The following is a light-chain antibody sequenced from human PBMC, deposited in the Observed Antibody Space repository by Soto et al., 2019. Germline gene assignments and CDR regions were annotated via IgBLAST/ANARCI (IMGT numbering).Light chain of an antibody. CDR3: SAHGGTNPYV. CDR2: EVN. Sequence: QSALTQPPSASGSPRQSVAISCTGTASDIGGYNFVSWYQQHPGKAPKLMIYEVNKRPSGVPDRFSGSKSGNTASLTVSGLQAEDEADYYCSAHGGTNPYVFGTGTKVTVL. CDR1: ASDIGGYNF. V-gene: IGLV2-8*01. J-gene: IGLJ1*01.